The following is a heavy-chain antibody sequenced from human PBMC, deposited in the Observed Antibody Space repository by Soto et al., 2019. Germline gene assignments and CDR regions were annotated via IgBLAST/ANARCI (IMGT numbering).Heavy chain of an antibody. CDR2: QGGWGTGT. V-gene: IGHV3-64D*08. CDR3: VRDNYGMDV. J-gene: IGHJ6*02. Sequence: EMRLVESGGGLVQPGGSLRLSCLASGFIFSDYALHWVRQAPGKELEYISLAQGGWGTGTWVADSVKGRFTTSRDNSKNILYLQMSSLTPEDTAVYYCVRDNYGMDVWGQGTTVTVSS. CDR1: GFIFSDYA.